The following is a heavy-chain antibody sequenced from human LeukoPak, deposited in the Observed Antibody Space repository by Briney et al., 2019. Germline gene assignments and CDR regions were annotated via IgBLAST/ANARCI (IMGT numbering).Heavy chain of an antibody. D-gene: IGHD6-19*01. CDR3: ASWPVGWYGADS. CDR1: GVSMGSGGYS. V-gene: IGHV3-53*01. Sequence: ETLSLTCAVSGVSMGSGGYSWSWVRQAPGKGLEWVSVIYGGGSTYYADSGKGRFTISRYTPKNTLYLQMNSLRVEDTAVYYCASWPVGWYGADSWGQGTLVTVSS. J-gene: IGHJ4*02. CDR2: IYGGGST.